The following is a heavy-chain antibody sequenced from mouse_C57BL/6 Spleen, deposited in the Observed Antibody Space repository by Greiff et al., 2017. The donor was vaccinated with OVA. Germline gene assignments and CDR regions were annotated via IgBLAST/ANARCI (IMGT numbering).Heavy chain of an antibody. D-gene: IGHD2-3*01. V-gene: IGHV1-55*01. J-gene: IGHJ1*03. CDR3: ARYDGYRYWYFDV. Sequence: VQLQQPGAELVKPGASVKMSCKASGYTFTSYWITWVKQRPGQGLEWIGDIYPGSGSTNYNEKFKSKATLTVDTSSSTAYMQLSSLTSEDSAVYYCARYDGYRYWYFDVWGTGTSVTVSS. CDR1: GYTFTSYW. CDR2: IYPGSGST.